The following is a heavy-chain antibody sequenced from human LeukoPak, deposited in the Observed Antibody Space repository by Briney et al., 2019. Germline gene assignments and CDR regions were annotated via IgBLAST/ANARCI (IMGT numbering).Heavy chain of an antibody. V-gene: IGHV4-59*12. D-gene: IGHD4-17*01. J-gene: IGHJ6*03. Sequence: PSETLSLTRTVSGGSISSYYWSWIRQPPGKGLEWIGYIYYSGSTNYNPSLKSRVTISVDTSKNQFSLKLSSVTAADTAVYYCARLSRDRQNKIYGNYYMDVWDKGTTVTVSS. CDR1: GGSISSYY. CDR3: ARLSRDRQNKIYGNYYMDV. CDR2: IYYSGST.